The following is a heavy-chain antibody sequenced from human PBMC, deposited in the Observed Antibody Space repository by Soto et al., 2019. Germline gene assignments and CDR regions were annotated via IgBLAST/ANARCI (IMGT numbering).Heavy chain of an antibody. Sequence: GGSLRLSCAASGFTFSDYYMSWIRQAPGKGLEWVSYISSSGSTIYYADSVKGRFTISRDNAKNSLYLQMNSLRAEDTAVYYCARNIVVVPAATAETDAFDIWGQGTMVTVSS. V-gene: IGHV3-11*01. J-gene: IGHJ3*02. D-gene: IGHD2-2*01. CDR1: GFTFSDYY. CDR3: ARNIVVVPAATAETDAFDI. CDR2: ISSSGSTI.